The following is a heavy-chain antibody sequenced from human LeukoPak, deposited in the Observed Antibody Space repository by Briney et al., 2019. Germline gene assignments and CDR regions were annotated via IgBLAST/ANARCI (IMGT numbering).Heavy chain of an antibody. D-gene: IGHD3-10*01. CDR2: IYYSGST. Sequence: SEALSLTCNVSGGSISSFYGSWIRQPPGKGPEWIGYIYYSGSTNYNPSLKGRVPISVDTSKNQFSLKLSSVAAADTAVYYCARISGSGTLYGMDVWGQGTTVTVSS. V-gene: IGHV4-59*01. J-gene: IGHJ6*02. CDR3: ARISGSGTLYGMDV. CDR1: GGSISSFY.